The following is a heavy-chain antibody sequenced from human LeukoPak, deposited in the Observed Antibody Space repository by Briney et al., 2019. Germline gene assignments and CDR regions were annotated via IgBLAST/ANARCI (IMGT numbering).Heavy chain of an antibody. CDR2: INHSGST. Sequence: PSETLSLTCAVYGGSFSDYYWSWIRQPPGKGLEWIGEINHSGSTNYNPSLKSRVTISVDTSKNQFSLKLSSVTAADTAVYYCARRYRTYSGSTEGFDYWGQGTLVTVSS. CDR3: ARRYRTYSGSTEGFDY. D-gene: IGHD1-26*01. CDR1: GGSFSDYY. V-gene: IGHV4-34*01. J-gene: IGHJ4*02.